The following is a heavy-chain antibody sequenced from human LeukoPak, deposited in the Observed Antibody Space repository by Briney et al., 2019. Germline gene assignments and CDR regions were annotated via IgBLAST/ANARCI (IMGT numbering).Heavy chain of an antibody. CDR1: GFILSSHA. Sequence: PGGSLRLSCAASGFILSSHAMHWVRQAPGKGLEWVAVIWYDGNNKYYADTVKGRFTISRDNAKNSLYLQMNSLRAEDTAVYYCARVIDYDFWSGYHTGYFDYWGQGTLVTVSS. CDR3: ARVIDYDFWSGYHTGYFDY. D-gene: IGHD3-3*01. V-gene: IGHV3-33*08. J-gene: IGHJ4*02. CDR2: IWYDGNNK.